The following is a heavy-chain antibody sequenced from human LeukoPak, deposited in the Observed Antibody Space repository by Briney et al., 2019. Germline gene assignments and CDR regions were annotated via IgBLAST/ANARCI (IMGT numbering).Heavy chain of an antibody. CDR3: AKARVVITTLIDY. Sequence: GGSLRLSCAASGFTFSTYAMSWVRQAPGKGLEWVSGISPSGGITYYTDSVKGRFTISRDNSKNTQSLQMNSLRAEDTAVYYCAKARVVITTLIDYWGQGTLVTVSS. D-gene: IGHD3-22*01. CDR1: GFTFSTYA. J-gene: IGHJ4*02. V-gene: IGHV3-23*01. CDR2: ISPSGGIT.